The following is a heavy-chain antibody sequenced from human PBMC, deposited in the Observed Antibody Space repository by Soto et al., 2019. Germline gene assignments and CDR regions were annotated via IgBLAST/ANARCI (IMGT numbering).Heavy chain of an antibody. J-gene: IGHJ5*02. V-gene: IGHV3-33*01. CDR2: IWYDGSNK. Sequence: PGGSLRLSCAASGFTFSSYGMHWVRQAPGKGLEWVAVIWYDGSNKYYADSVKGRFTISRDNSKNTLYLQMNSLRAEDTAVYYCVRGRITMVRGVISWFDPWGQGTQVTVS. D-gene: IGHD3-10*01. CDR3: VRGRITMVRGVISWFDP. CDR1: GFTFSSYG.